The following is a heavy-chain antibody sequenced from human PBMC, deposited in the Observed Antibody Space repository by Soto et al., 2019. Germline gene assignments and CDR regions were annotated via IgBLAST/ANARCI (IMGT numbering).Heavy chain of an antibody. V-gene: IGHV4-61*01. CDR2: IYYSGST. D-gene: IGHD4-4*01. J-gene: IGHJ6*02. CDR3: ARGSNFDYYYGMDV. CDR1: GGSVSSGSYY. Sequence: QVQLQESGPGLVKPSETLSLTCTVSGGSVSSGSYYWSWIRQPPGKGLEWIGYIYYSGSTNYNPSLKCRVTISVDTSKNQFALKLSSVTAADTAVYYCARGSNFDYYYGMDVWGQGTTVTVSS.